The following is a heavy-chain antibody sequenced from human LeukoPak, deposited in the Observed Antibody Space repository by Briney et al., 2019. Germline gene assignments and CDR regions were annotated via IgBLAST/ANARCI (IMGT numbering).Heavy chain of an antibody. CDR3: ARASDPWLQLT. Sequence: PGGSLRLSCAASGFIISNYWMIWVRQAPGKGLEWVGNIKQDGSQKRYADSVRGRFSISRDNAQTSLYLQMNSLRVEDTAIYYCARASDPWLQLTWGQGTLVTVSS. CDR1: GFIISNYW. J-gene: IGHJ4*02. V-gene: IGHV3-7*05. D-gene: IGHD1-1*01. CDR2: IKQDGSQK.